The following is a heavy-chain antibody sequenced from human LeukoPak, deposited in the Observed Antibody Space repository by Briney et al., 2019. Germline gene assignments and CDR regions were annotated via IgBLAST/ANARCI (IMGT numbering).Heavy chain of an antibody. Sequence: SETLSLTCTVSGGSISSYYWSWIRQPPGKGLEWIGYIYYSGSTNYNPSLKSRVTISVDTSKNQFSLKLNSVTTADTAVYYCARRDSSRWREGSFDIWGQGTMVTVSS. CDR3: ARRDSSRWREGSFDI. CDR1: GGSISSYY. CDR2: IYYSGST. J-gene: IGHJ3*02. D-gene: IGHD4-11*01. V-gene: IGHV4-59*01.